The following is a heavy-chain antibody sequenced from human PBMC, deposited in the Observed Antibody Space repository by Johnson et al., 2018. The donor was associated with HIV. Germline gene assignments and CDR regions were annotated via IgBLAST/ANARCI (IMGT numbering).Heavy chain of an antibody. Sequence: QLVESGGGLVKPGGSLRLSCAASGFTISTFWMHWVRQVPGKGLMWVSRISGDGSSSSYADSVKGRFTISRDNAKNTLYLQLNSLRVEDTAIYYCARAQLLADDAFNNWGQGTMVTVSS. CDR3: ARAQLLADDAFNN. CDR2: ISGDGSSS. V-gene: IGHV3-74*02. J-gene: IGHJ3*02. CDR1: GFTISTFW. D-gene: IGHD6-6*01.